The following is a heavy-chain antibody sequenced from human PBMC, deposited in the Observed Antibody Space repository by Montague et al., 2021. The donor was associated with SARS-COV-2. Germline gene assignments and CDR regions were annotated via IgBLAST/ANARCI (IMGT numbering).Heavy chain of an antibody. J-gene: IGHJ3*01. CDR1: GGSITNNIDY. CDR3: ARLKRYFDSSGSYSAFDF. CDR2: IYYTGNT. V-gene: IGHV4-39*02. D-gene: IGHD3-22*01. Sequence: SETLSLTCTVSGGSITNNIDYWAWIRQPPGKGLEWIGSIYYTGNTYYNPSLKSRVTISVVTSKNHFTLKLSSVTAAETAVYYCARLKRYFDSSGSYSAFDFWGQGTKVTVPS.